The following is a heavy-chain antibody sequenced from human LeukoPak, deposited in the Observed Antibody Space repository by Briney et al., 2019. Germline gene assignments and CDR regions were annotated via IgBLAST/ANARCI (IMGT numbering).Heavy chain of an antibody. V-gene: IGHV4-38-2*02. D-gene: IGHD3-10*01. CDR2: FYHSGST. CDR1: GSSISSIYY. CDR3: ARDLVYYGSPNWFDP. Sequence: SETLSLTCTVSGSSISSIYYWGWIRQPPGKGLEWIVSFYHSGSTYYSPSLKSRVTISVDTSKNQFSLKLSSVTAADTAVYYCARDLVYYGSPNWFDPWGQGTLVTVSS. J-gene: IGHJ5*02.